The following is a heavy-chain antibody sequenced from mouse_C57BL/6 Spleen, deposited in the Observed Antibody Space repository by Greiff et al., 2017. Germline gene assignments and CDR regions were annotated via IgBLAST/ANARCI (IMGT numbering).Heavy chain of an antibody. D-gene: IGHD1-1*01. CDR3: TREDYYGSSPVY. CDR1: GYTFTDYE. J-gene: IGHJ2*01. Sequence: QVQLQQSWAELVRPGASVTLSCKASGYTFTDYEMHWVKQTPVHGLEWIGAIDPETGGTAYNQKFKGKAILTADKSSSTAYMELRSLTSEDSAVYYCTREDYYGSSPVYWGQGTTLTVSS. CDR2: IDPETGGT. V-gene: IGHV1-15*01.